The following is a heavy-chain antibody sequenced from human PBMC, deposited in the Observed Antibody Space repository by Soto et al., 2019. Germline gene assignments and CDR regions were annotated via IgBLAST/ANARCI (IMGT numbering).Heavy chain of an antibody. CDR3: ARAPYTNAWYRFDL. CDR1: GFTFSGYW. D-gene: IGHD2-8*01. Sequence: PGGSLRLSCEASGFTFSGYWMSWVRQAPGKGLEWVADIKHDGSVKFYVDSVKGRFTISRDNAKKLLYLQMSGLRAEDTALYYCARAPYTNAWYRFDLWGQGTLVTVSS. J-gene: IGHJ4*02. V-gene: IGHV3-7*03. CDR2: IKHDGSVK.